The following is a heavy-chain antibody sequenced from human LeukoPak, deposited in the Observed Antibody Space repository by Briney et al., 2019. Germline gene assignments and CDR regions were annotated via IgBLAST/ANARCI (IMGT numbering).Heavy chain of an antibody. V-gene: IGHV3-23*01. CDR1: GFPFGSYV. J-gene: IGHJ6*02. CDR2: INHNAEMI. Sequence: GGSLRLSCEASGFPFGSYVMSWVRQAPGKGLEWIAYINHNAEMIFYPDFVKGRFTISRDNSKNTLYLQMNSLRAEDTAVYYCAKFTGTTIYYGMDVWGRGTTVTVSS. D-gene: IGHD1-7*01. CDR3: AKFTGTTIYYGMDV.